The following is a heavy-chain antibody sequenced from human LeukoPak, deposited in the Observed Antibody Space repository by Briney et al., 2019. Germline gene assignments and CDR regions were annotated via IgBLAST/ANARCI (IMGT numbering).Heavy chain of an antibody. J-gene: IGHJ4*02. V-gene: IGHV4-59*01. CDR3: ARGVLDYDFWSGYYTPYYFDY. D-gene: IGHD3-3*01. CDR1: GGSISSYY. CDR2: IYYSGST. Sequence: SETLSLTCTVSGGSISSYYWSWIRQPPGKGLEWIGYIYYSGSTNYNPSLKSRVTISVDTSKNQFSLKLSSVTAADTAVYYRARGVLDYDFWSGYYTPYYFDYWGQGTLVTVSS.